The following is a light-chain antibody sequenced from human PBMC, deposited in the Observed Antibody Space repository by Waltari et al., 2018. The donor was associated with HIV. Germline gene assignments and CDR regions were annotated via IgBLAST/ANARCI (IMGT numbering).Light chain of an antibody. CDR2: GNS. CDR3: QSYDSSLSGSV. V-gene: IGLV1-40*01. CDR1: RSNIGAGYD. Sequence: HSVLTQPPSVSGAPAQRVPISCTGSRSNIGAGYDVPWYQQLPGTAPKPRIYGNSNRPSGVPDRFSGSKSGTSASLAITGLQAEDEADYYCQSYDSSLSGSVFGGGTKLTVL. J-gene: IGLJ2*01.